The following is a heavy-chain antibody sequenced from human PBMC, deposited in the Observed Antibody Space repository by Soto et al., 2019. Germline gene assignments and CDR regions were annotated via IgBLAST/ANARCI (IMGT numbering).Heavy chain of an antibody. J-gene: IGHJ4*02. CDR3: AREVYDSLQDY. CDR2: VNSGSRHI. CDR1: GFTFSTYR. Sequence: EVQLVESGGGLVKPGGSLRLSCAASGFTFSTYRMTWVRQAPGKGLEWVSTVNSGSRHIYYADSVKGRFTISRDDAKNSLYLQMNSLRDEDTAVYYCAREVYDSLQDYWGQGNLVTVSS. V-gene: IGHV3-21*01. D-gene: IGHD3-22*01.